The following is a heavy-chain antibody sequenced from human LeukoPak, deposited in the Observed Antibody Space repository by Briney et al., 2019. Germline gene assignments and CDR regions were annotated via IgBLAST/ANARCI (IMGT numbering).Heavy chain of an antibody. D-gene: IGHD5-12*01. V-gene: IGHV5-51*01. CDR3: ARHGGYSGHDSGTFGY. CDR1: GYSFTSYW. CDR2: IYPGDSDT. Sequence: GESLKISCKGSGYSFTSYWIGWVRQMPGKGLEWMGIIYPGDSDTRYSPSFQGQVTISADKSISTAYLQWSSLKASDTAMYYCARHGGYSGHDSGTFGYWGQGTLVTVSS. J-gene: IGHJ4*02.